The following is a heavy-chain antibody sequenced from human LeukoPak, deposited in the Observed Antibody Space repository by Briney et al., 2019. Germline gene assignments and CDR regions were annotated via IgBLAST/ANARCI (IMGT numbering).Heavy chain of an antibody. V-gene: IGHV4-34*01. J-gene: IGHJ6*02. CDR1: GGSFSGYY. Sequence: SETLSLTCAVYGGSFSGYYWSWIRQPPGKGLEWIGEINHSGSTNYNPSLKSRVTISVGTSKNQFSLKLSSVTAADTAVYYCARGPIFGVVTGYGMDVWGQGTTVTVSS. D-gene: IGHD3-3*01. CDR3: ARGPIFGVVTGYGMDV. CDR2: INHSGST.